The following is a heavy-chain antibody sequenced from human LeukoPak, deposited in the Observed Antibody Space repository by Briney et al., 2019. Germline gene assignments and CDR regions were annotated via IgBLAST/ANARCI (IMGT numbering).Heavy chain of an antibody. D-gene: IGHD3-10*01. CDR3: ARRREKKRTYYYGSGSYLDY. CDR1: GGSFSGYY. J-gene: IGHJ4*02. V-gene: IGHV4-34*01. CDR2: INHSGST. Sequence: SETLSLTCAVYGGSFSGYYWSWIRQPPGKGLEWIGEINHSGSTNYNPSLKSRVTISVDTSKNQFSLKLSSVTAADTAVYYCARRREKKRTYYYGSGSYLDYWGQGTPVTVSS.